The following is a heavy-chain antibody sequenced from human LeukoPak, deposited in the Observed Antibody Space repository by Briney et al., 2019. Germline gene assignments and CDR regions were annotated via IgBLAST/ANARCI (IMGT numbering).Heavy chain of an antibody. V-gene: IGHV3-30*12. CDR3: AKDRDIVVVPAARAEYFQH. Sequence: SGMSLRLSCAASGFSFSNYGMHCVRQAPGKGLEWVAVISYDGSKKYYGGSVKGRFIISRDNSKNTLYLQMNSLRAEDTAVYYCAKDRDIVVVPAARAEYFQHWGQGTLVTVSS. CDR1: GFSFSNYG. CDR2: ISYDGSKK. D-gene: IGHD2-2*01. J-gene: IGHJ1*01.